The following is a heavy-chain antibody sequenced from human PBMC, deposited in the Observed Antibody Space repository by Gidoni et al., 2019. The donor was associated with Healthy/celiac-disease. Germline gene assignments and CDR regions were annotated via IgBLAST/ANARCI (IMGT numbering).Heavy chain of an antibody. CDR2: INHSGST. V-gene: IGHV4-34*01. J-gene: IGHJ4*02. D-gene: IGHD3-10*01. CDR1: GGSFSGYY. Sequence: QVQLQQWGAGLLKPSETLSLTCAVYGGSFSGYYGSWIRQPPGKGLEWLGEINHSGSTNYNPTLKSRVTISVDTSKNQFSLKLSSVIAADTAVYYCARGRLGFGGYFDYWGQGTLVTVSS. CDR3: ARGRLGFGGYFDY.